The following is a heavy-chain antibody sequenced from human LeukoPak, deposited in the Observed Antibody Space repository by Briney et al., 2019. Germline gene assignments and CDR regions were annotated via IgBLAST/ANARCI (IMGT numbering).Heavy chain of an antibody. Sequence: PSETLSLTCTVSGGSISSYYWSWIRQPPGKGLEWIGYIYYSGSTNYNPSHKSRVTISVDTSKNQFSLKLSSVTAADTAVYYCARFNYDTETYYLDYWGQGTLVTVSS. CDR2: IYYSGST. D-gene: IGHD3-22*01. V-gene: IGHV4-59*01. J-gene: IGHJ4*02. CDR1: GGSISSYY. CDR3: ARFNYDTETYYLDY.